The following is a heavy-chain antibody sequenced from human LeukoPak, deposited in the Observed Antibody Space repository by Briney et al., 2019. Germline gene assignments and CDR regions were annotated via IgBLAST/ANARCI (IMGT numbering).Heavy chain of an antibody. D-gene: IGHD5-18*01. CDR2: IYYSGST. Sequence: SETLSLTCTVSVGSVSSGSYYWSWIRQPPGKGLEWIGYIYYSGSTNYNPSLKSRVTISVDTSKNQFSLKLSSVTAADTAVYYCARAGYSYGYAYWGQGTLVTVSS. CDR1: VGSVSSGSYY. CDR3: ARAGYSYGYAY. V-gene: IGHV4-61*01. J-gene: IGHJ4*02.